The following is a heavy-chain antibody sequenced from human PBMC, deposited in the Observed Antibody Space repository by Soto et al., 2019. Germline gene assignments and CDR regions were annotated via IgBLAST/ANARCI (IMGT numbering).Heavy chain of an antibody. CDR3: ARGHRAIFGVIMTYFDY. D-gene: IGHD3-3*01. Sequence: SETLSLTCTVSGGSISDYYWSWIRQPPGKALEWIGYISYSGSTNSNPSLKSRVTISVDTSKNQFSLKVTSVTAADTAVYYFARGHRAIFGVIMTYFDYWGQGAPVTVSS. CDR2: ISYSGST. J-gene: IGHJ4*02. CDR1: GGSISDYY. V-gene: IGHV4-59*01.